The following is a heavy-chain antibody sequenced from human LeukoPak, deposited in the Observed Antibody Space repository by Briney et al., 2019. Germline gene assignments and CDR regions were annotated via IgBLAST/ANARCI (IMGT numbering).Heavy chain of an antibody. D-gene: IGHD1-26*01. J-gene: IGHJ4*02. CDR2: ISGSAYNS. CDR1: GFTLSSYG. CDR3: AKHSGSYFIYYVDS. Sequence: GGSLRLSCAASGFTLSSYGMSWVRQVPGKGLEWVSTISGSAYNSYYADSVKGRFTISRDNSANTLYLQMNSLRAEDTALYYCAKHSGSYFIYYVDSWGQGTLVTVSS. V-gene: IGHV3-23*01.